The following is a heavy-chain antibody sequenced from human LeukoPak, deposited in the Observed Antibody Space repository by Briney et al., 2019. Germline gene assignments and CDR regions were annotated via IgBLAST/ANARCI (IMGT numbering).Heavy chain of an antibody. CDR1: GFTFSSYG. J-gene: IGHJ4*02. V-gene: IGHV3-33*01. D-gene: IGHD3-22*01. Sequence: PGGSLRLSCAASGFTFSSYGMHWVRQAPGKGLEWVAVIWYDGSNKYYADSVKGRFTISRDNSKNTLYLQMNSLRAEDTAVYYCAREYYYDSSGYYDYWGQGTLVTVFS. CDR3: AREYYYDSSGYYDY. CDR2: IWYDGSNK.